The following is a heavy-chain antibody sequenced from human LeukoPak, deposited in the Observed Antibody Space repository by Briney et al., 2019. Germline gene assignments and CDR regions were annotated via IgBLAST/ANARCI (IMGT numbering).Heavy chain of an antibody. CDR1: GFTFSSYS. J-gene: IGHJ4*02. Sequence: GGSLRLSCAASGFTFSSYSMNWVRQAPGKGLEWVSSISGSGTYMYYADSVKGRFAISRDNARNSLFLQMDTLRDEDTAVYFCARDLSSFGYGNLDYWGQGTLVTVSS. D-gene: IGHD5-12*01. CDR3: ARDLSSFGYGNLDY. CDR2: ISGSGTYM. V-gene: IGHV3-21*01.